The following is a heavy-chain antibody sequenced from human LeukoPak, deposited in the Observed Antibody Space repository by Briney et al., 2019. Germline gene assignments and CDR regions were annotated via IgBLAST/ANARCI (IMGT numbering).Heavy chain of an antibody. Sequence: AASVKVSCKASGYTFTGCYMHWVRQAPGQGLEWMGWINPNSGGTNYTQKFQGRVTMTRDTSISTAYMELSRLRSDDTAVYYCAREAGLLWFGELYPDDAFDIWGQGTMVTVSS. CDR1: GYTFTGCY. CDR3: AREAGLLWFGELYPDDAFDI. V-gene: IGHV1-2*02. J-gene: IGHJ3*02. D-gene: IGHD3-10*01. CDR2: INPNSGGT.